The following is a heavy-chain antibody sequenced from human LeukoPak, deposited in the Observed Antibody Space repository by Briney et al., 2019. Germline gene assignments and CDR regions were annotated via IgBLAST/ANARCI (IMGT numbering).Heavy chain of an antibody. D-gene: IGHD6-19*01. CDR2: IYYSGST. CDR3: ARDGRRGSGWSAY. V-gene: IGHV4-59*01. CDR1: GGSISSYY. Sequence: SETLSLTCTVSGGSISSYYWRWIRQPPGKGLEWIGYIYYSGSTNYNPSLKSRVTISVDTSKNQFSLKLSSVTAADTAVYYCARDGRRGSGWSAYWGQGTLVTVSS. J-gene: IGHJ4*02.